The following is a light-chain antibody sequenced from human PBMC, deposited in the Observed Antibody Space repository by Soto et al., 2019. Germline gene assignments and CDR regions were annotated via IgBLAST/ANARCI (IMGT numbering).Light chain of an antibody. V-gene: IGKV4-1*01. CDR1: QSVLYSSNNKNY. CDR3: QQYHSTPLT. CDR2: WAS. J-gene: IGKJ4*01. Sequence: DILLTQSPDSLAVSLGERATINCKSSQSVLYSSNNKNYLAWYQQKPGQPPKLLIYWASTRESGVPDRFSGSGSGTDFTLTISSLQAEDVAVYYCQQYHSTPLTFGGGTKVDIK.